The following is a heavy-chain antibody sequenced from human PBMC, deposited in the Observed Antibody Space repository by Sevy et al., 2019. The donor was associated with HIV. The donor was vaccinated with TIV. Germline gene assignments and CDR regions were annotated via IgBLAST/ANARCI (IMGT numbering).Heavy chain of an antibody. Sequence: GGSLRLSCAASGFTFSSYWMSWVRQAPGKGLEWVANIKQDGSEKYYVDSVKGRFTISRDNAKNSLYLQMNSLRAEDTAVYYCVRDMADTAMVNDAFDIWGQGTMVTVSS. V-gene: IGHV3-7*03. CDR3: VRDMADTAMVNDAFDI. J-gene: IGHJ3*02. D-gene: IGHD5-18*01. CDR1: GFTFSSYW. CDR2: IKQDGSEK.